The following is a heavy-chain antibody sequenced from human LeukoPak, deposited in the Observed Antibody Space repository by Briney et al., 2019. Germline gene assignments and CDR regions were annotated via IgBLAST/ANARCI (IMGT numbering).Heavy chain of an antibody. J-gene: IGHJ4*02. D-gene: IGHD2-2*02. CDR2: MNPRSGDS. V-gene: IGHV1-8*01. CDR1: GYTFTSYD. CDR3: ATGLEVPADINA. Sequence: GASVKVSCKASGYTFTSYDINWVRQATGQGLEWMAWMNPRSGDSRSAQKFQGRLTLTRDTSITTAYMELSTPRSDDTAVYFCATGLEVPADINAWGQGTQVTVSS.